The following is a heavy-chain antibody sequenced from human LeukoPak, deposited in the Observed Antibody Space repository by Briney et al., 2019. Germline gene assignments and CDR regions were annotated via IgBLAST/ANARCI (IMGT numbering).Heavy chain of an antibody. J-gene: IGHJ3*02. CDR3: AREYSSSSGRAFDI. D-gene: IGHD6-6*01. V-gene: IGHV3-48*01. CDR2: ISSSSTAI. CDR1: GFTFTTYT. Sequence: GGSLRLSCAASGFTFTTYTMNWVRQAPGKGLEWVPYISSSSTAIYYADSVKGRFTISRDNAKNSLSLQMNSLRAEDTAVYYCAREYSSSSGRAFDIWGQGTMVTVSS.